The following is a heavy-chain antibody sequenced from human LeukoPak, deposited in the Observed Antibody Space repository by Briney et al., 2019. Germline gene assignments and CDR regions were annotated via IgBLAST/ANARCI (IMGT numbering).Heavy chain of an antibody. CDR3: ATDLKWLVLDSGFGY. CDR2: IYYSGST. J-gene: IGHJ4*02. CDR1: GGSISSSSYY. Sequence: PSETLSLTCTVSGGSISSSSYYWGWIRQPPGKGLEWIGSIYYSGSTYYNPSLKSRVTISVDTSKNQFSLKLSSVTAADTAVYYCATDLKWLVLDSGFGYWGQGTLVTVSS. V-gene: IGHV4-39*07. D-gene: IGHD6-19*01.